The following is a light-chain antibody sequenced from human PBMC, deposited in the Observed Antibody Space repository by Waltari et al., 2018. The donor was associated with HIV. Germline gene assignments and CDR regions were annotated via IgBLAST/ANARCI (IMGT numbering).Light chain of an antibody. V-gene: IGLV1-51*01. CDR2: DNN. Sequence: QSVLTQPPSVSAAPGQTVTISCSGSSSTIGNHYVSWYQQVTGAAPKLVLYDNNERPSGIRDRFSGSKSGTSATLDITGLQPGDEADYYCGTWDSGKNVWVFGGGTKLTVL. CDR3: GTWDSGKNVWV. J-gene: IGLJ3*02. CDR1: SSTIGNHY.